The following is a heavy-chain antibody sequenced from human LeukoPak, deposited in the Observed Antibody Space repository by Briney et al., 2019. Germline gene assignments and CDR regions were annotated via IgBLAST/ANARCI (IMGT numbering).Heavy chain of an antibody. Sequence: GGSLRLSCAASGFTFSSYGMHWVRQAPGKGLEWVAFIRYDGSNKYYADSVKGRFTISRDSSKNTLYLQMNSLRAEDTAVYYCAKDLSGPGIAAAGGYWGQGTLVTVSS. CDR1: GFTFSSYG. J-gene: IGHJ4*02. V-gene: IGHV3-30*02. CDR2: IRYDGSNK. D-gene: IGHD6-13*01. CDR3: AKDLSGPGIAAAGGY.